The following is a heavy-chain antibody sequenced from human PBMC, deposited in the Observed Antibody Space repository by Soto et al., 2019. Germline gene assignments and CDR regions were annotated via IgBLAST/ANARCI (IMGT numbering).Heavy chain of an antibody. J-gene: IGHJ4*02. CDR2: ISNSGST. CDR1: GGSVTSDEDY. Sequence: TLSLTCTVSGGSVTSDEDYWTWIRQSPGKGLEWIGYISNSGSTGYNPSLKTRLSMSVDRSKNQFTLRLTSVTAADTAVYFCATESGSTYGYFDHWGQGTQVTVSS. D-gene: IGHD5-18*01. CDR3: ATESGSTYGYFDH. V-gene: IGHV4-30-4*01.